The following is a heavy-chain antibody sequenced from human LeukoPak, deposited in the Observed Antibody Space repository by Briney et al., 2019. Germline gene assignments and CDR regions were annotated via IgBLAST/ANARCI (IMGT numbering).Heavy chain of an antibody. Sequence: GGSLRLSCAASGFTFSIYEVNWVRQAPGKGLEWVSYISSSGSTIYYADSVRGRFTISRDNAKNSLYLQMNSLRAADTAVHYCAKTYYYDDKGPRFDYWGQGTLVTVSS. CDR2: ISSSGSTI. V-gene: IGHV3-48*03. J-gene: IGHJ4*02. CDR1: GFTFSIYE. D-gene: IGHD3-22*01. CDR3: AKTYYYDDKGPRFDY.